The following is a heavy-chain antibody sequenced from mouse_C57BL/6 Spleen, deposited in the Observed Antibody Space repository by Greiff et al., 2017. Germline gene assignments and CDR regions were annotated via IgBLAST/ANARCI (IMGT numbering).Heavy chain of an antibody. V-gene: IGHV5-17*01. Sequence: EVKLEESGGGLVKPGGSLKLSCAASGFTFSDYGLHWVRQAPEKGLEWVAYISSGRSTIYYADTVKGRFTISRDNAKNTLFLQMTSLRSEDTAMYYCASPYYSNYGWCAYWGQGTLVTVSA. CDR3: ASPYYSNYGWCAY. D-gene: IGHD2-5*01. CDR1: GFTFSDYG. CDR2: ISSGRSTI. J-gene: IGHJ3*01.